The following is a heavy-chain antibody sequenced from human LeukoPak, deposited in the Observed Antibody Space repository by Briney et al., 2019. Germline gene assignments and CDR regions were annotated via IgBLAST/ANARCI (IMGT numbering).Heavy chain of an antibody. CDR1: GYTFTSYG. J-gene: IGHJ4*02. V-gene: IGHV1-18*01. CDR3: ARLYYDSSGPCFDY. Sequence: ASVKVSRKASGYTFTSYGISWVRQAPGQGLEWMGWISAYNGNTNYAQKLQGRVTMTTDTSTSTAYMELRSLRSDDTAVYYCARLYYDSSGPCFDYWGQGTLVTVSS. CDR2: ISAYNGNT. D-gene: IGHD3-22*01.